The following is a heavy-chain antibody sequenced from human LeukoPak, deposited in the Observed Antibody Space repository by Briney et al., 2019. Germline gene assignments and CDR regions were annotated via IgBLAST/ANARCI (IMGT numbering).Heavy chain of an antibody. V-gene: IGHV4-39*07. CDR1: GGSISSSSYY. CDR2: IYYSGST. J-gene: IGHJ4*02. D-gene: IGHD6-19*01. CDR3: ARGAVGSGWYYY. Sequence: PSETLSLTCTVSGGSISSSSYYWGWIRQPPGTGLEWIGSIYYSGSTYYNPSLKSRVTISVDTSKNQFSLKLSSVTAADTAVYYCARGAVGSGWYYYWGQGTLVTVSS.